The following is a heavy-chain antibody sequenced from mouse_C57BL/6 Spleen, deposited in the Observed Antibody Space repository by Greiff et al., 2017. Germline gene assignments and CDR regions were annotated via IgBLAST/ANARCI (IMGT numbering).Heavy chain of an antibody. CDR1: GYTFTDYE. J-gene: IGHJ2*01. Sequence: VQLQQSGAELVRPGASVTLSCKASGYTFTDYEMHWVKQTPVHGLEWIGAIDPETGGTAYNQKFKGKAILTADKSSSTAYMELRSLTSEDSAVYYCTREVTTVVASYYFDYWGQGTTLTVSS. CDR3: TREVTTVVASYYFDY. CDR2: IDPETGGT. V-gene: IGHV1-15*01. D-gene: IGHD1-1*01.